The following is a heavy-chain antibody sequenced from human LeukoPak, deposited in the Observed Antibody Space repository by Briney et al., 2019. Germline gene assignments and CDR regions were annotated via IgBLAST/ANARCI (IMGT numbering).Heavy chain of an antibody. V-gene: IGHV3-48*03. CDR1: GFTFSSYE. D-gene: IGHD3-22*01. J-gene: IGHJ5*02. CDR3: ARDLGQYYDTSDNWFDP. Sequence: GSLRLSCAASGFTFSSYEMNWVRQAPGRGLEWVSYISSSGSTIYYADSVKGRFTISRDNAKNTLNLQMNSLRAEDTAVYYCARDLGQYYDTSDNWFDPWGQGTLVTVSS. CDR2: ISSSGSTI.